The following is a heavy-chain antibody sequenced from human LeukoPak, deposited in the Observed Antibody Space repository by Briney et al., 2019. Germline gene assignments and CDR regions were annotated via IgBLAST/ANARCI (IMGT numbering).Heavy chain of an antibody. CDR2: IIPIFGTA. CDR1: GGTFSSYA. CDR3: ARVWEVVPAAIPGHYYYYYMDV. J-gene: IGHJ6*03. Sequence: SVKVSCKASGGTFSSYAISWVRQAPGQGLEWMGRIIPIFGTANYAQKFQGRVTITTDESTSTAYMELSSLRSEDTAVYYCARVWEVVPAAIPGHYYYYYMDVWGKGTTVTVSS. V-gene: IGHV1-69*05. D-gene: IGHD2-2*02.